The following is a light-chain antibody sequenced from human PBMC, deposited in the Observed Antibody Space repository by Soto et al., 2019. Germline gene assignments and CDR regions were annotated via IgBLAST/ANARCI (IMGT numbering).Light chain of an antibody. J-gene: IGKJ1*01. CDR1: QSISSS. Sequence: EIVLTQSQATLSLSPGERATLSCRASQSISSSLAWYQQKPGQAPRLLIYDASSRATGFPARFSGSGSGTDFTLTIGSLEPEDFAVYYCQQRSEWPRTFGQGTKVEIK. V-gene: IGKV3-11*01. CDR3: QQRSEWPRT. CDR2: DAS.